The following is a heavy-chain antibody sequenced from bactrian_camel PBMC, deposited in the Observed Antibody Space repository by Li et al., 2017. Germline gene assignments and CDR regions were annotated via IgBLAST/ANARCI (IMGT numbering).Heavy chain of an antibody. V-gene: IGHV3S55*01. Sequence: HVQLVESGGGSVQDGGSLRLSCDVSGVEYGTWCAGWFHQVLGKEREAVAAISTITTYYADSVKGRFIISRDNAKNTLYLQLNSLKIEDTAMYYCAKVGSLGITEWDFEDYWGQGTQVTVS. CDR3: AKVGSLGITEWDFEDY. CDR1: GVEYGTWC. D-gene: IGHD5*01. J-gene: IGHJ4*01. CDR2: ISTITT.